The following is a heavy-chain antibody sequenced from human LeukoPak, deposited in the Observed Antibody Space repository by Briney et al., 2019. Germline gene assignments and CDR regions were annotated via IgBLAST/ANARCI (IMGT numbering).Heavy chain of an antibody. J-gene: IGHJ4*02. V-gene: IGHV4-59*01. CDR3: ARDSRSPYYDSSGHFDY. Sequence: TPSETLSLTCTVSGGSISSYYWSWIRQPPGKGLEWIGYIYYSGSTNYNPSLKSRVTISVDTSKNQFSLKLSSVTAADTAVYYCARDSRSPYYDSSGHFDYWGQGTLVTVSS. CDR2: IYYSGST. CDR1: GGSISSYY. D-gene: IGHD3-22*01.